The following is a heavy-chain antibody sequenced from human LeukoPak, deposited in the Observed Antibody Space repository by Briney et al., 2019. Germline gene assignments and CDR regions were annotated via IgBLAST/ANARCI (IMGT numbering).Heavy chain of an antibody. CDR3: ARAKTTWGYTIDY. CDR1: GFTFRSYS. J-gene: IGHJ4*02. CDR2: ISSSTSTI. V-gene: IGHV3-48*04. D-gene: IGHD7-27*01. Sequence: TGGSLRLSCAASGFTFRSYSMNWVRQAPGKGLEWVSYISSSTSTIYYADSVKGRFTISRDNAKNSLYLQMNSLRAEDTAIYYCARAKTTWGYTIDYWGQGTLVTVSS.